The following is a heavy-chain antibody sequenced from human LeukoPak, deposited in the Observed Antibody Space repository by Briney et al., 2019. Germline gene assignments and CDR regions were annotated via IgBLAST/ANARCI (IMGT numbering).Heavy chain of an antibody. Sequence: SETLSLTCAVYGGSFSGYYWSWIRQPPGKGLEWIGEINHSGSTNYNPSLKSRVTISVDTSKNQFSLKLSSVTAADTAVYYCARLESSGREYWGQGTLVTVSS. V-gene: IGHV4-34*01. CDR1: GGSFSGYY. CDR3: ARLESSGREY. CDR2: INHSGST. J-gene: IGHJ4*02. D-gene: IGHD3-10*01.